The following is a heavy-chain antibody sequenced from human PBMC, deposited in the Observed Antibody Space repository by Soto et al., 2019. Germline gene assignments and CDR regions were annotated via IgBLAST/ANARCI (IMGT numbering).Heavy chain of an antibody. Sequence: KPSETLSLTCAVYGGSFSGYYWSWIRQPPGKGPEWIGEINHSGSTYYNLSLKSRVTISVDKSKNQFSLTLTSVTAADTAVYFCARHSMRDWLVFTPPASFDSWGQGLLVTVSS. CDR1: GGSFSGYY. J-gene: IGHJ4*02. V-gene: IGHV4-34*01. CDR2: INHSGST. CDR3: ARHSMRDWLVFTPPASFDS. D-gene: IGHD6-19*01.